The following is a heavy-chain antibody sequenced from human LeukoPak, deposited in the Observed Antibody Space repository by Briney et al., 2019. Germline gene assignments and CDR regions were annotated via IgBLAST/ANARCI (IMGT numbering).Heavy chain of an antibody. J-gene: IGHJ3*02. CDR1: GGTFSSYA. D-gene: IGHD3-22*01. V-gene: IGHV1-69*04. Sequence: SVKVSCKASGGTFSSYAVSWVRQAPGQGLEWMGRIIPIFGIANYAQKFQGRVTITADKSTSTAYMELSSLRSEDTAVYYCARADSSGYYQRRDAFDIWGQGTMVTVSS. CDR3: ARADSSGYYQRRDAFDI. CDR2: IIPIFGIA.